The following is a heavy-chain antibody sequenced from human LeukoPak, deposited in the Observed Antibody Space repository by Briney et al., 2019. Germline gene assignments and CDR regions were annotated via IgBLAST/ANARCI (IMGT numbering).Heavy chain of an antibody. D-gene: IGHD2-2*01. CDR1: GGSFSGYY. CDR3: ARYCSSTSCPKAVDY. Sequence: KTSETLSLTGAGYGGSFSGYYWSWIRQPPGKGLEWIGEINHSGSTNYNPSLKSRVTISVDTSKNQFSLKLSSVTAADTAVYYCARYCSSTSCPKAVDYWGQGTLVTVSS. V-gene: IGHV4-34*01. CDR2: INHSGST. J-gene: IGHJ4*02.